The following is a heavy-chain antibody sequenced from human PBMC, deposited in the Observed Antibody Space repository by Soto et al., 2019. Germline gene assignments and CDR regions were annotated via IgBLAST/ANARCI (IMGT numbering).Heavy chain of an antibody. CDR2: IIPIFGTA. CDR1: GGTFSSYA. J-gene: IGHJ6*02. V-gene: IGHV1-69*01. CDR3: ARGYYDFWSCYPTTYYYYGMDV. D-gene: IGHD3-3*01. Sequence: QVQLVQSGAEVKKPGSSVKVSCKASGGTFSSYAISWVRQAPGQGLEWMGGIIPIFGTANYAQKFQGRVTITADESTSTAYMELSSMRSEDTAVYYCARGYYDFWSCYPTTYYYYGMDVWGQGTTVTVSS.